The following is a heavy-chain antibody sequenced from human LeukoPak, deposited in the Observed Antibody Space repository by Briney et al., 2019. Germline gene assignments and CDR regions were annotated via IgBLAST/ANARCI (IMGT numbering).Heavy chain of an antibody. V-gene: IGHV1-18*01. D-gene: IGHD3-22*01. CDR2: IGTYGGDT. CDR1: TSR. J-gene: IGHJ5*01. Sequence: ASVKVSCKATSRISWVRQAPGQGLEWMGWIGTYGGDTYYAQKFQGRITVTTDTSTSTVYMELRNLRSDDTAVYYCARDLWNFYDDSGYNRDFDSWGQGTPVTVSS. CDR3: ARDLWNFYDDSGYNRDFDS.